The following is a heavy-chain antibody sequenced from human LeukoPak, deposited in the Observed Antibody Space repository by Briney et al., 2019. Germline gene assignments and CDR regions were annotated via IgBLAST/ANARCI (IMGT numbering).Heavy chain of an antibody. D-gene: IGHD6-19*01. J-gene: IGHJ6*03. CDR1: GFTFSSYA. CDR2: ISDSGGGT. Sequence: QPGGSLRLSCAAFGFTFSSYAMTWVRQAPGKGLEWVATISDSGGGTYYADSVKGRFTISRDNSENTLYLQMNSLRAEDTAVYYCAQPGITVAGNSPNYYFMDVWGKGATVTVSS. CDR3: AQPGITVAGNSPNYYFMDV. V-gene: IGHV3-23*01.